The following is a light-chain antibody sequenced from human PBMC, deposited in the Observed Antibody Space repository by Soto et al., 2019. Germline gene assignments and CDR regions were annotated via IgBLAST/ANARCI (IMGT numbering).Light chain of an antibody. Sequence: EVVLTQSPATLSLSPGDRATLSCRASQSVSHALAWYQQKPGQAPRLLIHDASSRATGIPARFSGSGSETDFTLTISSLEPEDFAVYYCQVSGRSALYTFGQGTRLEIK. CDR2: DAS. CDR1: QSVSHA. J-gene: IGKJ2*01. CDR3: QVSGRSALYT. V-gene: IGKV3-11*01.